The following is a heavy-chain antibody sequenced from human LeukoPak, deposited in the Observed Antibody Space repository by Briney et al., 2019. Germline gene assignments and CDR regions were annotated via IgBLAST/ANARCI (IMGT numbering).Heavy chain of an antibody. CDR2: IYPGDSDT. J-gene: IGHJ3*02. D-gene: IGHD3-10*01. CDR3: ARQFGESLSDAFDI. CDR1: GYNFPGYW. Sequence: GESLKISCKGSGYNFPGYWIGWVRQMPGKGLEWMGIIYPGDSDTRYSPSFQGQVTISADKSISTAYLQWSSLKASDTAMYYCARQFGESLSDAFDIWGQGTMVTVSS. V-gene: IGHV5-51*01.